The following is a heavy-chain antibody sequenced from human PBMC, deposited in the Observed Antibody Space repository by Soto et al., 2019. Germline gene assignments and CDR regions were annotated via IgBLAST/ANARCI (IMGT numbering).Heavy chain of an antibody. CDR3: ARGDAGYYGMDV. CDR2: SFHSGST. CDR1: GGSISSGGYF. V-gene: IGHV4-30-2*01. Sequence: QLQLQESGSRLVMPSQTLSFTCAVSGGSISSGGYFWSWIRQPPGKGLEWIGYSFHSGSTSYNPPLKSRVIISVDRSKNQFSLELSSVTTADTAVYYCARGDAGYYGMDVWGQGTTVTVSS. J-gene: IGHJ6*02.